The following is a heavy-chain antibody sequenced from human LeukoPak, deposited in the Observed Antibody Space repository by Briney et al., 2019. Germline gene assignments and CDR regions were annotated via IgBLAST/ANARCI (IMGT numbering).Heavy chain of an antibody. Sequence: GGSLRLSCAASGFTFSSYAMSWVRQVPGKGLEWVSGISASGGSTYYADSVKGRFTISRDNSKNTLYLQMNSLRAEDTAVYYCAKRLGSTDYWGQGTLVTVSS. D-gene: IGHD3-10*01. CDR3: AKRLGSTDY. V-gene: IGHV3-23*01. J-gene: IGHJ4*02. CDR2: ISASGGST. CDR1: GFTFSSYA.